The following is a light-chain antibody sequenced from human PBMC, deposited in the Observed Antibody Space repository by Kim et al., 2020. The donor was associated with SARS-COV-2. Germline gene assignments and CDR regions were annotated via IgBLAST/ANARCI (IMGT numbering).Light chain of an antibody. J-gene: IGLJ3*02. CDR2: DVS. Sequence: GQSVTISCAGTNIDIGAYDYVSWYRQHPGKAPKLMIFDVSTRPSGVPDRFSGSKSANTASLTISGLQAEDEADYYCCSYSGVSHWVFGGGTQLTVL. V-gene: IGLV2-11*03. CDR1: NIDIGAYDY. CDR3: CSYSGVSHWV.